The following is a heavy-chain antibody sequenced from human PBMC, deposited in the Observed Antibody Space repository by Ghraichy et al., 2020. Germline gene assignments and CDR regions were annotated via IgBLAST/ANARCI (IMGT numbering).Heavy chain of an antibody. V-gene: IGHV3-30*18. CDR1: GLNFNDHG. CDR2: ISYDGSNK. D-gene: IGHD3-3*01. J-gene: IGHJ6*04. CDR3: AKVRIRFLEWLGGMDV. Sequence: GGTLRLSCVASGLNFNDHGIHWVRQAPGKGLEWVAVISYDGSNKYYADSVKGRFTISRDNSKNTVYLHMNSLRGEDTAVYHCAKVRIRFLEWLGGMDVWGKGTTVAVSS.